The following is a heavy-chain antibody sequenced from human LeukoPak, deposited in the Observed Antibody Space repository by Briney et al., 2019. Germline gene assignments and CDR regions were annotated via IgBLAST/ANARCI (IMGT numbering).Heavy chain of an antibody. Sequence: PGGSLRLSRAASGFSLSGYWMHWVRQAPGKGLVWVSRISPDGSDTTYADSVKGRFTISRDNSKNTLYLQMNSLRDEDAAVYQCTRVQAGRSGHMDVWGRGTTVTVSS. CDR3: TRVQAGRSGHMDV. J-gene: IGHJ6*02. CDR2: ISPDGSDT. V-gene: IGHV3-74*01. CDR1: GFSLSGYW. D-gene: IGHD2-8*02.